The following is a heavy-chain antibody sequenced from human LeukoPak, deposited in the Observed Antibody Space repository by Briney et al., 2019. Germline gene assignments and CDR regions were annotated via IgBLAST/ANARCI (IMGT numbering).Heavy chain of an antibody. Sequence: GGSLRLSCAASGFTFSSYGMHWVRQAPGKGLEWVAVISYDGSNKYYADSVKGRFTISRDNSKNTLYLQMNSLRAEDTAVYYCAKDPDGIAAAGTVGDCFDYWGQGTLVTVSS. J-gene: IGHJ4*02. D-gene: IGHD6-13*01. CDR1: GFTFSSYG. CDR3: AKDPDGIAAAGTVGDCFDY. CDR2: ISYDGSNK. V-gene: IGHV3-30*18.